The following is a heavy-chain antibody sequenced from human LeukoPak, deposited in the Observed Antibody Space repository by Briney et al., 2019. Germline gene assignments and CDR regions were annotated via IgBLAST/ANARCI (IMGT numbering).Heavy chain of an antibody. CDR3: AKDMHRYYDTTGTNADFDY. Sequence: WGSLRLSCAASGFTFDDYAMHWVRQAPGKGLQWVSLISGDGDSTYYADSVKGRFTISRDNSKNSLYLQMNSLRTEDTALYYCAKDMHRYYDTTGTNADFDYWGQGTLVTVSS. V-gene: IGHV3-43*02. CDR1: GFTFDDYA. D-gene: IGHD3-22*01. CDR2: ISGDGDST. J-gene: IGHJ4*02.